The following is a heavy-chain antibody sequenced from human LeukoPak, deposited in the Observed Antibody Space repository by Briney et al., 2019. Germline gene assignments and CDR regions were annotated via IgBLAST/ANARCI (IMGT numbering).Heavy chain of an antibody. CDR2: INWIGGST. D-gene: IGHD4/OR15-4a*01. Sequence: GGSLRLSCAASGFTFDDYGMSWVRQVPGKGLEWVSGINWIGGSTGYADPVKGRFTVSRDNSKNTLYLQMNSLRAEDTAVYYCARRAGAYSHPYDYWGQGTLVTVSS. J-gene: IGHJ4*02. CDR3: ARRAGAYSHPYDY. V-gene: IGHV3-20*04. CDR1: GFTFDDYG.